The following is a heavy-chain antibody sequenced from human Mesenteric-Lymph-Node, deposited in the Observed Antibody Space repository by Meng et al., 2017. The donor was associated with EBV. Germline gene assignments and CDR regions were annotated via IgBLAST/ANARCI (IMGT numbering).Heavy chain of an antibody. J-gene: IGHJ5*02. CDR2: MNPNSGNT. Sequence: VWLLQVGAEVTKPGASGKFSCKASGNTFPSYDINWVRQATGQGLEWMGWMNPNSGNTGYAQKFQGRVTMTRNTSISTAYMELSSLRSEDTAVYYCARVGPLNSNWFDPWGQGTLVTVSS. D-gene: IGHD1-1*01. V-gene: IGHV1-8*01. CDR1: GNTFPSYD. CDR3: ARVGPLNSNWFDP.